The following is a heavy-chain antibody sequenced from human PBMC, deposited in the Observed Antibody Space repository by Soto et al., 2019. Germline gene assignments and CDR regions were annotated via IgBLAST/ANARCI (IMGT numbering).Heavy chain of an antibody. CDR1: GFTFSNSA. CDR3: ARDRLGLIGQQMARYYFYRMDV. Sequence: QVELVESGGGVVQPGRSLRLSCAASGFTFSNSALHWVRQAPGKGLEWVAVISFDGRNKYYADSVKGRFTISRDNFKNTLYLEMNSLRAEDTAVYYCARDRLGLIGQQMARYYFYRMDVWGQGTTVTVSS. D-gene: IGHD6-13*01. V-gene: IGHV3-30*04. J-gene: IGHJ6*02. CDR2: ISFDGRNK.